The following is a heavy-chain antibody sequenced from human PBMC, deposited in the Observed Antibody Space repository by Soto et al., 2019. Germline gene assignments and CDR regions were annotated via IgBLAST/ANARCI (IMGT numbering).Heavy chain of an antibody. CDR1: GFSLSTSGVG. CDR2: IYWDDDK. D-gene: IGHD1-1*01. V-gene: IGHV2-5*02. CDR3: AHSGTGTFSDY. Sequence: QITLKESGPTLVKPTQTLTLTCTFSGFSLSTSGVGVGWIRQPPGKALEWLALIYWDDDKRYSPSLKSRLTXTXXTSKNQVVLTMTNMDPVDTATYYCAHSGTGTFSDYWGQGTLVTVSS. J-gene: IGHJ4*02.